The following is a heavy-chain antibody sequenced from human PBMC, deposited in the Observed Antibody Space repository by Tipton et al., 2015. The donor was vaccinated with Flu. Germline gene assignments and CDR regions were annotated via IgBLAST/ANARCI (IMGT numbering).Heavy chain of an antibody. CDR3: ARTPPRGGFDY. CDR1: GGSISSYY. CDR2: IYYSGNT. Sequence: TLSLTCTVSGGSISSYYWSWIRQPPGKRLGWIGYIYYSGNTKYNPSLKSRVTISVDTSKNQFSLKLSSVTAADTAVYYCARTPPRGGFDYWGQGTLVTVSS. V-gene: IGHV4-59*01. J-gene: IGHJ4*02.